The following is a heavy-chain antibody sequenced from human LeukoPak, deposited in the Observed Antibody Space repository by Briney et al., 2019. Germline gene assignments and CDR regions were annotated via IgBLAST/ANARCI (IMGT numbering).Heavy chain of an antibody. CDR3: ARARWLQYYYFDY. CDR1: GDTFSNYA. Sequence: GASVKVSCKASGDTFSNYAISWVRQAPGQGLEWMGGIIPIFGTAKYAQKFQGRVTITADTSTSTAYMELSSLRSEDTAVYYCARARWLQYYYFDYWGQGTLVTVSS. D-gene: IGHD5-24*01. J-gene: IGHJ4*02. V-gene: IGHV1-69*06. CDR2: IIPIFGTA.